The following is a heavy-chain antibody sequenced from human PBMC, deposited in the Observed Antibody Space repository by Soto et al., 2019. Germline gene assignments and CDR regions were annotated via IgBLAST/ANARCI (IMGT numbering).Heavy chain of an antibody. CDR1: GFSVNTRGGA. D-gene: IGHD6-13*01. V-gene: IGHV2-5*02. CDR3: AYRRVEAARCWFDP. J-gene: IGHJ5*02. Sequence: QITLRESGPTLVKPTETLTLTCTSAGFSVNTRGGAVGWIRQPPGKALEWLAVIYGDDNKSYSPSLKNRLTITMDTSKNQVVLTMLNMDPMDTATYYCAYRRVEAARCWFDPWSQGTLVTVSS. CDR2: IYGDDNK.